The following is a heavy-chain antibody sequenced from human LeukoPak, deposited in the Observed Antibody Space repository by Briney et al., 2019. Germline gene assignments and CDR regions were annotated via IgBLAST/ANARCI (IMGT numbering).Heavy chain of an antibody. CDR3: AREGVVVAAPSAFDI. D-gene: IGHD2-15*01. CDR1: GYTFTSYG. J-gene: IGHJ3*02. Sequence: ASVKVSCKASGYTFTSYGISWVRQAPGQGLEWMGWISAYNGNTNYAQKLQGRVTMTTDTSTSTVYMELSSLRSEDTAVYYCAREGVVVAAPSAFDIWGQGTMVTVSS. V-gene: IGHV1-18*01. CDR2: ISAYNGNT.